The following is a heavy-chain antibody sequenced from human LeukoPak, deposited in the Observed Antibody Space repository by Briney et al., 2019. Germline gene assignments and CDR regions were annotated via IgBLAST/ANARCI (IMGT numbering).Heavy chain of an antibody. V-gene: IGHV4-59*01. CDR1: GGSISPYY. D-gene: IGHD3-9*01. CDR3: ARVFDYAFDI. CDR2: IYYTGTT. J-gene: IGHJ3*02. Sequence: PSETLSLTCSVSGGSISPYYWTWIRQPPGKGLEWIGYIYYTGTTNYNPSLKSRVAMSVDTSKNQFSLKLSSVTAADTAVYYCARVFDYAFDIWGQGTMVTVSS.